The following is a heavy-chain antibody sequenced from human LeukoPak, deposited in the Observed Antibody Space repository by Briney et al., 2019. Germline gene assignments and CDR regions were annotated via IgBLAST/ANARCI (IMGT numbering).Heavy chain of an antibody. J-gene: IGHJ4*02. V-gene: IGHV4-39*07. CDR1: GGSISSSSYY. Sequence: SETLSLTCTVSGGSISSSSYYWGWIRQPPGKGLEWIGSIYYSGSTYYNPSLKSRVTISVDTSKNQFSLKLSSVTAADTAVYYCARDRRAIAVAGHFDYWGQGTLVTVSS. CDR3: ARDRRAIAVAGHFDY. D-gene: IGHD6-19*01. CDR2: IYYSGST.